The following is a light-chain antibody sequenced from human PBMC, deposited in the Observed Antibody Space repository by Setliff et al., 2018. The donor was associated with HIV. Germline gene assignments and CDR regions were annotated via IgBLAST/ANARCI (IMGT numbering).Light chain of an antibody. CDR1: STDVGGYRY. CDR3: CSYSGIDTSI. V-gene: IGLV2-11*01. CDR2: DVN. J-gene: IGLJ1*01. Sequence: QSALTQPRSVSGSPGQSVTVSCIGSSTDVGGYRYVSWYQQHPGKAPNLLIFDVNRRPSGVPNRFSGSRSGDTASLTISGLQSEDESEYYCCSYSGIDTSIFGTWTKVTV.